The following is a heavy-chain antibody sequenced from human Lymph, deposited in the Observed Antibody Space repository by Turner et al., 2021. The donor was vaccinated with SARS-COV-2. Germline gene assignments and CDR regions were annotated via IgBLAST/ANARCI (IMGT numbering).Heavy chain of an antibody. Sequence: QVQLVQSGVEVKKPGSSVTVSCKASGGTFSSYAISWVRQAPGQGLEWMGRINPILGKANYAQKFQGRVTITADKSTSTAYMELSSLRFEDTAVYYCASRRSYSSGWYEWAYWGQGTLVTVSS. CDR3: ASRRSYSSGWYEWAY. D-gene: IGHD6-19*01. J-gene: IGHJ4*02. CDR1: GGTFSSYA. V-gene: IGHV1-69*04. CDR2: INPILGKA.